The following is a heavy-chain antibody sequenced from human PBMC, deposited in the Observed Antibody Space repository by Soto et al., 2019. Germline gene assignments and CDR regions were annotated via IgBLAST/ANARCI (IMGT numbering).Heavy chain of an antibody. J-gene: IGHJ6*02. Sequence: GASVQVSCKAAGYTFTGYYMHWVRQAPGQGLEWMEWINPNSGGTYYALKFQGWVTMTRDTSISTAYMELSRLRSDDTAVYYCARDRTILPSNYYYYGMDVWGQGTTVTVSS. CDR3: ARDRTILPSNYYYYGMDV. CDR2: INPNSGGT. D-gene: IGHD2-8*01. V-gene: IGHV1-2*04. CDR1: GYTFTGYY.